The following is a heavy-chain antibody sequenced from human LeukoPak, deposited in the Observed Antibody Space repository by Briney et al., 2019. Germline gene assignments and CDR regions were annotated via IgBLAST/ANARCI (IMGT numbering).Heavy chain of an antibody. CDR3: ARDDPYSSSWYGNSYYYMDV. Sequence: PSETLSLTCTVSGGSISSYYWSWIRQPPGKGLEWIGYIYYSGSTNYNPSLKSRVTISVDTSKNQFSLKLSSVNDADTAVYYCARDDPYSSSWYGNSYYYMDVWGKGTTVTVSS. CDR2: IYYSGST. D-gene: IGHD6-13*01. J-gene: IGHJ6*03. V-gene: IGHV4-59*01. CDR1: GGSISSYY.